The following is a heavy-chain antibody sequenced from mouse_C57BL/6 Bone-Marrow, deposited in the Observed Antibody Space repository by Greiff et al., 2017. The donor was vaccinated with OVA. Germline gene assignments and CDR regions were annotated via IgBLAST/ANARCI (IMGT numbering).Heavy chain of an antibody. V-gene: IGHV1-81*01. CDR3: AREWLRRGAY. D-gene: IGHD2-2*01. Sequence: QVQLKESGAELARPGASVKLSCKASGYTFTSYGISWVKQRTGQGLEWIGEIYPRSGNTYYNEKFKGKATLTADKSSSTAYMELRSLTSEDSAVYFCAREWLRRGAYWGQGTLVTVSA. J-gene: IGHJ3*01. CDR1: GYTFTSYG. CDR2: IYPRSGNT.